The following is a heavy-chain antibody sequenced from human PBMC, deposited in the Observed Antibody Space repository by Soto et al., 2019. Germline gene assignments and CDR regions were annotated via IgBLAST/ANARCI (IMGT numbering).Heavy chain of an antibody. D-gene: IGHD3-16*01. Sequence: EVQLVESGGGLVQPGGSYRLSCAVSGFALSSHSMNWVRQAPGKGLEWVSLISSNSEDKFYADAVKGRFTISRDNVENSVWLQLDGLRVEDTAVYYCTREVQLWARREFDCWGQGALVTVSS. CDR1: GFALSSHS. CDR2: ISSNSEDK. CDR3: TREVQLWARREFDC. V-gene: IGHV3-21*02. J-gene: IGHJ4*02.